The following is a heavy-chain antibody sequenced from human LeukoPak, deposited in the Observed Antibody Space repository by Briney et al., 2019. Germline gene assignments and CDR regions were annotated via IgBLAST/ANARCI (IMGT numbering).Heavy chain of an antibody. CDR1: GGSISSDDYY. V-gene: IGHV4-30-4*01. CDR2: IHYSRST. CDR3: ARARGFGEGDWFDP. D-gene: IGHD3-10*01. Sequence: SQTLSLTCTASGGSISSDDYYWSWIRQPPGKGLEWIGYIHYSRSTYYNPSLKSLVTISLDTSKSQFFLKLSSVTAADTAVYYSARARGFGEGDWFDPWGQGTLVTVSS. J-gene: IGHJ5*02.